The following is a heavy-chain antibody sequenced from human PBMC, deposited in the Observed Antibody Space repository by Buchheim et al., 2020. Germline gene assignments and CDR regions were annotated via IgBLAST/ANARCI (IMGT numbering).Heavy chain of an antibody. CDR3: AKDEMETTVAWFRVYGMDV. CDR2: ISGSGGSK. D-gene: IGHD4-17*01. J-gene: IGHJ6*02. CDR1: GFTFSSYA. Sequence: EVQLVESGGGLVQPGGSLRLSCAASGFTFSSYAMSWVRQAPGKGLEWVSAISGSGGSKYYADSVKGRLTISRDTSKNTLYLQMNSLRAEDTAVYYCAKDEMETTVAWFRVYGMDVWGQGTT. V-gene: IGHV3-23*04.